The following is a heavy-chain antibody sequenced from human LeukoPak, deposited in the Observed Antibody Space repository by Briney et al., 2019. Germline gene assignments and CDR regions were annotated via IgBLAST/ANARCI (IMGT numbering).Heavy chain of an antibody. D-gene: IGHD3-10*01. CDR1: GYTFTSYA. J-gene: IGHJ4*02. CDR3: ARASNLRFGELSFQFDY. Sequence: GASVKVSCKASGYTFTSYAMHWVRQAPGQRLEWMGWINAGNGNTKYSQKFQGRVTITRDTSASTAYMELSSLRSEDTAVYYCARASNLRFGELSFQFDYWGQGTLVTVSS. CDR2: INAGNGNT. V-gene: IGHV1-3*01.